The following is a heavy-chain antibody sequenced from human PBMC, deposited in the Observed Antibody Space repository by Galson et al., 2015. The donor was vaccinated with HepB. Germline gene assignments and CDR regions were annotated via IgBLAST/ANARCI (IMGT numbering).Heavy chain of an antibody. CDR2: MYYSGTT. CDR3: ARQFGSPSYCYAMDV. Sequence: SETLSLTCAVSGGSITSFYWSWIRQPPGKGLEWIGYMYYSGTTNHSPSLKSRVTISVDTSKNQFSLQLSSVTAADTAIYYCARQFGSPSYCYAMDVWGQGTTVTVSS. V-gene: IGHV4-59*01. J-gene: IGHJ6*02. D-gene: IGHD3-10*01. CDR1: GGSITSFY.